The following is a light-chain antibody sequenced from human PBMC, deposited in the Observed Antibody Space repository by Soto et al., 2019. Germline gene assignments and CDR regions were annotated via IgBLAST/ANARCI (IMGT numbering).Light chain of an antibody. Sequence: QAVVTQPPSVSGAPGQRVTISCTGSSSNIGAGYDVHWYQQLPGTAPKPLIYGNSNRPSGVPDRFSGSKSGTSASLAITGLQAEDEADYYCQSYDSSLSGLVFGTGTKLTVL. CDR3: QSYDSSLSGLV. J-gene: IGLJ1*01. CDR2: GNS. CDR1: SSNIGAGYD. V-gene: IGLV1-40*01.